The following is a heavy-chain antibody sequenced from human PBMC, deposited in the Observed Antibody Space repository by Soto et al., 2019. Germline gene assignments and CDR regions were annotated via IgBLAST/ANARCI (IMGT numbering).Heavy chain of an antibody. J-gene: IGHJ4*02. D-gene: IGHD5-12*01. CDR2: IYPGDSET. CDR3: ARLMGAYDSYFDH. CDR1: GYDFARTW. V-gene: IGHV5-51*01. Sequence: PGESLKISCKAPGYDFARTWIGWVRQLPGKGLDWLGIIYPGDSETRYSPSFRGQVTFSVDMSISTAYLQWSSLKTSDIAIYYCARLMGAYDSYFDHWGQGTRVTVSS.